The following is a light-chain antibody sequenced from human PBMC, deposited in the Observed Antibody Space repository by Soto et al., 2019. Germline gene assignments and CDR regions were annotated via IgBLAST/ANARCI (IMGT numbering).Light chain of an antibody. V-gene: IGKV3-11*01. CDR2: DAS. Sequence: EIVLTQSPATLSLSPGERATLSCRASQSVSSYFAWYQQKPGQAPNLLIYDASNRATGIPARFSGSGSGTDFTLTISSLEPEDFAVYYCQQRSTWPVTFGQGIKVEI. J-gene: IGKJ1*01. CDR3: QQRSTWPVT. CDR1: QSVSSY.